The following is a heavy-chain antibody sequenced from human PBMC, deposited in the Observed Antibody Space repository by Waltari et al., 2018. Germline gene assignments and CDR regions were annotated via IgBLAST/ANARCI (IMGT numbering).Heavy chain of an antibody. J-gene: IGHJ3*02. CDR2: ISSSSSTI. D-gene: IGHD3-9*01. V-gene: IGHV3-48*04. Sequence: EVQLVESGGGLVQPGGSLRLSCAASGFTFSSYSMNWVRQAPGQGLEWVSYISSSSSTIYYADSVKGRFTISRDNAKNSLYLQMNSLRAEDTAVYYCARDPYDILTGYSISDAFDIWGQGTMVTVSS. CDR3: ARDPYDILTGYSISDAFDI. CDR1: GFTFSSYS.